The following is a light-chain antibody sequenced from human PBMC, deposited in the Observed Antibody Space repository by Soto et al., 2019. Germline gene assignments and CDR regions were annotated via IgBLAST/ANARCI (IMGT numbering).Light chain of an antibody. CDR3: QQYDTYWT. CDR1: QSISNW. CDR2: KAS. Sequence: DIQMTQSPSTLSSSVGERFIITCRASQSISNWLAWYQQKPGKAPNLLIYKASSLKSGVPSRFSGSGSGTEFTLTISSLQPDDFATYYCQQYDTYWTFGQGTKVDI. J-gene: IGKJ1*01. V-gene: IGKV1-5*03.